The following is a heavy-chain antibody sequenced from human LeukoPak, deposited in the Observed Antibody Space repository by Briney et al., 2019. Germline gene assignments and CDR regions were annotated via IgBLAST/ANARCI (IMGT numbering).Heavy chain of an antibody. J-gene: IGHJ4*02. CDR2: ISGSGGST. D-gene: IGHD5-18*01. Sequence: GASLRLSCAASGFTFSSYAMSWVRQAPGKGLEWVSDISGSGGSTYYADSVKGRFTISRDNSKNALYLQMNSLRAEDTAVYYCAKLGSARVLYYFDYWGQGTLVTVSS. V-gene: IGHV3-23*01. CDR3: AKLGSARVLYYFDY. CDR1: GFTFSSYA.